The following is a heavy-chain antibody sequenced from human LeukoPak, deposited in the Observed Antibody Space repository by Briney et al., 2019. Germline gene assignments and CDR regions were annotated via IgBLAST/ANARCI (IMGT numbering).Heavy chain of an antibody. J-gene: IGHJ4*02. CDR3: ASPVAAGTWGFDY. CDR2: INPKSGGT. D-gene: IGHD6-13*01. CDR1: GYTFTGYY. V-gene: IGHV1-2*02. Sequence: ASVKVSCKASGYTFTGYYMHWVRQAPGQGLEWMGWINPKSGGTNYTQKFQGRVTMTRDTSISTAYMELSRLRSDDTAVYYCASPVAAGTWGFDYWGQGTLVTVSS.